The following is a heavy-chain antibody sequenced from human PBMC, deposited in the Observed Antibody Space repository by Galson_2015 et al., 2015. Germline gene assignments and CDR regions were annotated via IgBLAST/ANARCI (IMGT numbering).Heavy chain of an antibody. CDR3: AHRRSRSTWSRNSSFDF. CDR1: GVSLRTSGVG. V-gene: IGHV2-5*02. CDR2: SYWGDDT. D-gene: IGHD6-13*01. J-gene: IGHJ4*02. Sequence: PAQVNPTQTLTLTCTFSGVSLRTSGVGGGWIRQPPGKDLEWLALSYWGDDTRYSPSLKSRLTITKDTSKNQVVLTMTNMDPVDTATYYCAHRRSRSTWSRNSSFDFWGQGTLVTVSS.